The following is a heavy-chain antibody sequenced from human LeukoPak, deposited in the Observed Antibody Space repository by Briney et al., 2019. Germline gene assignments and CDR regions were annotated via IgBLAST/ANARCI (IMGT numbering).Heavy chain of an antibody. J-gene: IGHJ4*02. Sequence: PGGSLRLSCAASGFIFSSYAMSWVRQTPGKGLEWVSTISGSGSTTYYADSVKGRFTISRDNSKNTLYLQMNSLRAEDTAVYYCANHLFGVVIDFDDWGQGTLVTVSS. CDR1: GFIFSSYA. V-gene: IGHV3-23*01. CDR2: ISGSGSTT. D-gene: IGHD3-3*01. CDR3: ANHLFGVVIDFDD.